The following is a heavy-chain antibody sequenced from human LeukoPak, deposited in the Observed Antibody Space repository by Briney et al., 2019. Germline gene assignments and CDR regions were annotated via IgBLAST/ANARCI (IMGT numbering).Heavy chain of an antibody. D-gene: IGHD3-16*02. V-gene: IGHV3-21*01. Sequence: GGSLRLSCAASGFTFSNYNTNWVRQAPGKGLEWVSSISSSSYIYYADSLKGRFTISRDNAKNSLYLQMNSLRAEDTAVYYCARDLLGYNYYYMDVWGKGTTVTVSS. J-gene: IGHJ6*03. CDR1: GFTFSNYN. CDR3: ARDLLGYNYYYMDV. CDR2: ISSSSYI.